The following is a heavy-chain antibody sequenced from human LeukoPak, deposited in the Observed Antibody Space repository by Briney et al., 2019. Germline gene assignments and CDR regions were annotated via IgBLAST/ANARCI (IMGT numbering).Heavy chain of an antibody. CDR1: EFSVGSNY. J-gene: IGHJ4*02. D-gene: IGHD3-22*01. Sequence: GGSLRLSCAASEFSVGSNYMTWVRQAPGKGLEWVSGISWNSGSIGYADSVKGRFTISRDNAKNSLYLQMNSLRAEDTALYYCAKAHTYYYDSSGKKPGFYFDYWGQGTLVTVSS. V-gene: IGHV3-9*01. CDR2: ISWNSGSI. CDR3: AKAHTYYYDSSGKKPGFYFDY.